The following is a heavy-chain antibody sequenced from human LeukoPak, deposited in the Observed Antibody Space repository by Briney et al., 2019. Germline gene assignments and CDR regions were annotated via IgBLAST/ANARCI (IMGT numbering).Heavy chain of an antibody. CDR3: TTVTVCTGSSCPGAFDH. CDR2: IKNKFNGETT. J-gene: IGHJ4*02. CDR1: GFTFSSYN. D-gene: IGHD2-8*02. Sequence: GGSLRLSCAASGFTFSSYNMNWVRQAPGKGLEWVGRIKNKFNGETTDYAAPVKGRFTISRDDSKKTLYLQMNSLKADDTAVYFCTTVTVCTGSSCPGAFDHWGQGTLVTVSS. V-gene: IGHV3-15*01.